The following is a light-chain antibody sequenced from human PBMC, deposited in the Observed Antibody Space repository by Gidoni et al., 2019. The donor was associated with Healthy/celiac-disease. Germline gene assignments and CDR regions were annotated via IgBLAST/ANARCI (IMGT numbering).Light chain of an antibody. V-gene: IGLV3-1*01. J-gene: IGLJ2*01. CDR2: QDS. Sequence: SYDLTQPPPVSVSPGQTASITCSGDKLGDKYACWYQQKPGQSPVLVIYQDSKRPSGIPERFSGSNTGNTATLTIRGTQAMDEADYYCQAWDSSTAVFGGGTKLTVL. CDR1: KLGDKY. CDR3: QAWDSSTAV.